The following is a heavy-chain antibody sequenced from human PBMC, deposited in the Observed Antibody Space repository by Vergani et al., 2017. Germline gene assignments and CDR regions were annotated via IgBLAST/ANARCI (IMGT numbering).Heavy chain of an antibody. CDR1: GYTFTGYY. V-gene: IGHV1-2*02. D-gene: IGHD6-13*01. CDR3: ARQKPAAAGPLYYFDY. CDR2: INPNSGGT. Sequence: QVQLVQSGAEVKKPGASVKVSCKASGYTFTGYYMHWVRQAPGQGLEWMGWINPNSGGTNYAQKFQGRVTMTRDTSISTAYMELSRLRSEDTAVYYCARQKPAAAGPLYYFDYWGQGTLVTVSS. J-gene: IGHJ4*02.